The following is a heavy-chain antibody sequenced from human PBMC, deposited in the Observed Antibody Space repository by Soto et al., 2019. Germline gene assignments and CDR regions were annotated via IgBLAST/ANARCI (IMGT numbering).Heavy chain of an antibody. J-gene: IGHJ6*02. V-gene: IGHV3-21*01. D-gene: IGHD1-26*01. Sequence: EAQLVESGGGLVKPGGSLRLSCAASGFTFNSYTMNWVRQAPGKGLEWVSSITSSGSYIYYADSVKGRFTISRDNAKNSLYLQMDSLRAEDTAVYYCAKEVGRSYYGMDVWGQGTTVTVSS. CDR1: GFTFNSYT. CDR2: ITSSGSYI. CDR3: AKEVGRSYYGMDV.